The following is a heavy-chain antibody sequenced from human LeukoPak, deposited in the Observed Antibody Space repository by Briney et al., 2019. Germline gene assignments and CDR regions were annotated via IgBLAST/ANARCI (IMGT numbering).Heavy chain of an antibody. D-gene: IGHD2-15*01. CDR3: ARGVMEYCSGGSCYPLDY. CDR1: GGSFSGYY. Sequence: SETLSLTCAVYGGSFSGYYWSWIRQPPGKGLEWIGEINHSGSTNYNPSLKSRVTISVDTSKNQFSLKLSSVTAADTAVYYCARGVMEYCSGGSCYPLDYWGQGTLVTVSS. V-gene: IGHV4-34*01. J-gene: IGHJ4*02. CDR2: INHSGST.